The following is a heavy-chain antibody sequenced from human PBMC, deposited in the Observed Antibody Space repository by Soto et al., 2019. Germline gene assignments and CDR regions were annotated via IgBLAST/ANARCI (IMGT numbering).Heavy chain of an antibody. J-gene: IGHJ4*02. D-gene: IGHD3-10*01. CDR2: IIPIFGTA. CDR3: ASSTEILLWFGELFLLSRPFDY. Sequence: GASVKGSCKASGGTFSSYAISWVRQAPGQRLEWMGGIIPIFGTANYAQKFQGRVTITADESTSTAYMELSSLRSEDTAVYYCASSTEILLWFGELFLLSRPFDYWGQGTLVTVSS. V-gene: IGHV1-69*13. CDR1: GGTFSSYA.